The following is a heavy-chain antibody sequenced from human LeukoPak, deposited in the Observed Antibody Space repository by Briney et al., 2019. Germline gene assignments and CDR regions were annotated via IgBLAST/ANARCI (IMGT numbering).Heavy chain of an antibody. Sequence: ASVKVSCKASGYTFTNYAMQWVRQAPGQRLEWVGWINAGDGNTRYSQRFQGRVTITRDTSASTVYMEVTSLRSEDTAVYYCARGIWSRTVSSYYLDYWGQGTLVTVSS. CDR2: INAGDGNT. V-gene: IGHV1-3*01. CDR3: ARGIWSRTVSSYYLDY. CDR1: GYTFTNYA. D-gene: IGHD3-3*01. J-gene: IGHJ4*02.